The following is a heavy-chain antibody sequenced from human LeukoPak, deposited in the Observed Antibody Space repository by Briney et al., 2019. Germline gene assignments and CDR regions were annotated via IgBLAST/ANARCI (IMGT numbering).Heavy chain of an antibody. D-gene: IGHD6-6*01. J-gene: IGHJ6*03. CDR3: ARDPAWSIGTLDYMDV. CDR1: GGSISSSSYY. Sequence: TSSETLSLTCTVSGGSISSSSYYWGWIRQPPGKGLEWIGSIYYSGSTYYNPSLKSRVTISVDTSKNQFSLKLRSVTAADTAVYYCARDPAWSIGTLDYMDVWGKGTTVTVSS. V-gene: IGHV4-39*07. CDR2: IYYSGST.